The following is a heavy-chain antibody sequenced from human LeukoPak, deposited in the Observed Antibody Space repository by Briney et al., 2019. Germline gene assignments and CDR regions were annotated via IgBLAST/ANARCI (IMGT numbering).Heavy chain of an antibody. CDR1: GFTFTSYA. D-gene: IGHD3-22*01. J-gene: IGHJ3*02. V-gene: IGHV3-21*01. CDR3: ARDQTYYYDSSGPDAFDI. Sequence: GGSLRLSCAASGFTFTSYAMHWVRQAPGKGLEWVSSISSSSSYIYYADSVKGRFTISRDNAKNSLYLQMNSLRAEDTAVYYCARDQTYYYDSSGPDAFDIWGQGTMVTVSS. CDR2: ISSSSSYI.